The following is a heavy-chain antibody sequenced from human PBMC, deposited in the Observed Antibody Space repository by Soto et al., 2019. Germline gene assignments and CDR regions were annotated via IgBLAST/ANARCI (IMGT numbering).Heavy chain of an antibody. D-gene: IGHD5-18*01. CDR3: ARGAYSYGHDY. Sequence: ASVKVSCKASGYTSTNYGISWVRQAPGQGLEWVGWISTYNGKTDSAQKLQGRVSMTTDTSASTAYMELRSLRSDDTAVYYCARGAYSYGHDYWGRGTLVTVSS. J-gene: IGHJ4*02. V-gene: IGHV1-18*01. CDR1: GYTSTNYG. CDR2: ISTYNGKT.